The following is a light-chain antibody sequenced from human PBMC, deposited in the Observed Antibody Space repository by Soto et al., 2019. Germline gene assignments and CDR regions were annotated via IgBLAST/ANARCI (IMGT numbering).Light chain of an antibody. V-gene: IGLV2-14*01. CDR2: DVS. Sequence: SVLTQPASVSGSPGQSITSCCTGTSSDVGGYNYVSWYQQHPGKAPKLMIYDVSNRPSGVSNRFSGSKSGNTASLTISGLQAEDEADYYCSSYTSSSTYVFGTGTKVTVL. CDR1: SSDVGGYNY. CDR3: SSYTSSSTYV. J-gene: IGLJ1*01.